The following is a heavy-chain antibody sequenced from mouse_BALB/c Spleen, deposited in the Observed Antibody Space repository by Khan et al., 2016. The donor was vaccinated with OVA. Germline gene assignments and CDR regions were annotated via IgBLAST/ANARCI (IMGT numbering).Heavy chain of an antibody. CDR2: ISSGSATI. J-gene: IGHJ1*01. CDR1: GFTFSSFG. V-gene: IGHV5-17*02. Sequence: EVELVESGGGLVQPGGSQKLSCAASGFTFSSFGMHWVRQAPEKGLEWVAYISSGSATIYYADTVKGRFTISSDNPKHTLFLQMTSRSAEDTAIYYCARALITTWYFDVWGAGTTVTVSS. CDR3: ARALITTWYFDV. D-gene: IGHD2-4*01.